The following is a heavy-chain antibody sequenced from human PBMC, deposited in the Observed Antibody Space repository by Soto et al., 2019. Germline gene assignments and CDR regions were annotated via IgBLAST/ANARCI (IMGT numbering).Heavy chain of an antibody. D-gene: IGHD3-16*01. V-gene: IGHV3-53*01. CDR1: GFNVITTY. J-gene: IGHJ4*02. CDR2: IYSGGST. CDR3: ARGGDFGGSDY. Sequence: EVQLGEAGGGLIQPGGSLRLSCVASGFNVITTYMNWVRQAPGKGLDWVSVIYSGGSTKFADSVKGRFTISRDNSKNTLYLHMNRLRAEDTAVYYCARGGDFGGSDYWGQGTLVTVSS.